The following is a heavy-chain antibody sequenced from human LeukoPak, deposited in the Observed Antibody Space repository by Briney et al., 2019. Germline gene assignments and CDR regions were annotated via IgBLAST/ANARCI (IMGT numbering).Heavy chain of an antibody. CDR2: ISAYNGNT. Sequence: GASVKVSCKASGYTFTSYGISWVRQAPGQGLEWMGWISAYNGNTNYAQKLQGRVTMTTDTSTSTDYMDLRSLRSDDTAVYYCARDTYYYDSSGYFRFDYWGQGTLVTVSS. J-gene: IGHJ4*02. V-gene: IGHV1-18*01. CDR1: GYTFTSYG. D-gene: IGHD3-22*01. CDR3: ARDTYYYDSSGYFRFDY.